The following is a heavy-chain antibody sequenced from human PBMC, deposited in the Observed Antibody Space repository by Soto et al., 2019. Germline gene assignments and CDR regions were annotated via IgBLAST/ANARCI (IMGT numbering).Heavy chain of an antibody. Sequence: GGSLRLSCAASGFTFSSYGMHWVRQAPGKGLEWVAVIWYDGSNKYYADSVKGRFTISRDNSKNTLYLQMNSLRAEDTAVYYCARDEERAVAGRRYYYYYGMAVWGRGTTVTVSS. J-gene: IGHJ6*02. CDR2: IWYDGSNK. CDR3: ARDEERAVAGRRYYYYYGMAV. CDR1: GFTFSSYG. D-gene: IGHD6-19*01. V-gene: IGHV3-33*01.